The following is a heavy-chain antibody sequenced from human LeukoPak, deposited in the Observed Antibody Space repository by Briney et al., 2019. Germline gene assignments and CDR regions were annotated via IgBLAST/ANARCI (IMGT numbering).Heavy chain of an antibody. CDR3: AKGWGKLGSFYDILTGYYTFDY. Sequence: GGSLRLSCAASGFTFDDYAMHWVRQAPGKGLEWVSGISWNSGSIGYADSVKGRFTISRDNAKNSLYLQMNSLRAEDTALYYCAKGWGKLGSFYDILTGYYTFDYWGQGTLVTVSS. CDR1: GFTFDDYA. D-gene: IGHD3-9*01. V-gene: IGHV3-9*01. CDR2: ISWNSGSI. J-gene: IGHJ4*02.